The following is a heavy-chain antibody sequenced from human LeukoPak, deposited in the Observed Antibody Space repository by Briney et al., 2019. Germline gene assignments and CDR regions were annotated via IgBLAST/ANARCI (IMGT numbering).Heavy chain of an antibody. CDR2: ISWNSGSI. Sequence: GGSLRLSCAASGFTFDDYAMHWVRQAPGKGLEWVSGISWNSGSIGYADSVKGRFTISRDNAKNSLYLQMNSLRAEDTALYYCAKDSSGYSFRALDYWGRGTLVTVSS. J-gene: IGHJ4*02. V-gene: IGHV3-9*01. CDR3: AKDSSGYSFRALDY. CDR1: GFTFDDYA. D-gene: IGHD3-22*01.